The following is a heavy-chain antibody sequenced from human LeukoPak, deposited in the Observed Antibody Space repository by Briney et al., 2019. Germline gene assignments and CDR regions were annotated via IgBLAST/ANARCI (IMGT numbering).Heavy chain of an antibody. CDR3: ASSRSSLYGMDV. CDR2: IYHSGST. J-gene: IGHJ6*02. V-gene: IGHV4-4*02. CDR1: GGSISSSNW. Sequence: PSETLSLTCAVSGGSISSSNWWSWVRQPPGKGLEWIGEIYHSGSTNYNLSLKSRVTISVNKSKNQFSLKLSSVTAADTAVYYCASSRSSLYGMDVWGQGTTVTVSS. D-gene: IGHD6-19*01.